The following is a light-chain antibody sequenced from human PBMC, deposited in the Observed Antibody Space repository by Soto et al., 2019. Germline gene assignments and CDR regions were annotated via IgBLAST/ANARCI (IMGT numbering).Light chain of an antibody. V-gene: IGLV1-40*01. J-gene: IGLJ1*01. CDR1: SSNIGAGYD. CDR3: QSYDSSLSGSRV. CDR2: HNS. Sequence: QSVLTRPPSGSGAHGQRVTISCTGSSSNIGAGYDVHWYQQLPGTAPKLLIYHNSNRPSGVPDRFSGSKSGTSASLAITGLQAEDEADYYCQSYDSSLSGSRVFGTGTKVTVL.